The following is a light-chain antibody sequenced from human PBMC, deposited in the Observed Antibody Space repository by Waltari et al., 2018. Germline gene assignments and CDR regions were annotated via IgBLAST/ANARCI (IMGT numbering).Light chain of an antibody. Sequence: IMMTQAPATLSVSPGERPTLAGSASLSVSTNLAWYQQKPGQPPRLLIYGASTRATDIPARFSGSGSGTEFTLTISCLQSEDFAVYYCQHYNNWPRTFGQGTKVEIK. J-gene: IGKJ1*01. CDR3: QHYNNWPRT. CDR2: GAS. CDR1: LSVSTN. V-gene: IGKV3D-15*01.